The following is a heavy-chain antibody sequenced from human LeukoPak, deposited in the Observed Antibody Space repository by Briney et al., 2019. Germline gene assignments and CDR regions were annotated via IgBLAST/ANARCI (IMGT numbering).Heavy chain of an antibody. CDR1: GYTFTSYD. CDR2: MNPKSGNT. CDR3: ARALCDSSRCEYYAYMDV. V-gene: IGHV1-8*03. D-gene: IGHD3-3*01. J-gene: IGHJ6*03. Sequence: ASVKVSCKASGYTFTSYDINWVRQATGQGLEWMGWMNPKSGNTGYAHKFQGRVSITRDTSIGTAYMELSSLRSEDTAVYYCARALCDSSRCEYYAYMDVWGEGTTVTVSS.